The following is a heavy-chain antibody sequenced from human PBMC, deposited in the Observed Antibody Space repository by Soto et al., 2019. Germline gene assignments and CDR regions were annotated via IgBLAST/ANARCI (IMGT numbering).Heavy chain of an antibody. CDR1: GGSISSYY. D-gene: IGHD6-13*01. J-gene: IGHJ4*02. CDR2: IYYSGST. V-gene: IGHV4-59*08. CDR3: ARHQFSSSWQADFDY. Sequence: PSETLSLTCTVSGGSISSYYWSWIRQPPGKGLEWIGYIYYSGSTNYNPSLKSRVTISVDTSKNQFSLKLSSVTAADTAVYYCARHQFSSSWQADFDYWGQGTLVTVSS.